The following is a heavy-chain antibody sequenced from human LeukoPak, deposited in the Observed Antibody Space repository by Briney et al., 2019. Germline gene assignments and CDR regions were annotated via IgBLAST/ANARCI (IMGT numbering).Heavy chain of an antibody. CDR3: ARVGDMEAFDI. V-gene: IGHV3-33*01. J-gene: IGHJ3*02. CDR1: GXTLSSFG. Sequence: PGGSLRLSRAASGXTLSSFGMVWVRQAPGKGLEWVRLMWYDGRNKYYADSVKGRFTISRDNSKNTVYLQMNSLRGEDTAAYYCARVGDMEAFDIWGQGTRVTVSS. D-gene: IGHD3-16*01. CDR2: MWYDGRNK.